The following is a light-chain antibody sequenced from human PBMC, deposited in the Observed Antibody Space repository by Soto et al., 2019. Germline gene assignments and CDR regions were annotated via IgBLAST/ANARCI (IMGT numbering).Light chain of an antibody. CDR2: HAS. CDR1: QSISTW. Sequence: DIQMTQSPSTLSASVGDRVTITCRASQSISTWLARYQQKPGKAPTLLIYHASSLASGVPSRFSGSGSGTEFTLTISSLQHDDFATYHCQQYSSYPRTFGQGTKVEIK. CDR3: QQYSSYPRT. V-gene: IGKV1-5*01. J-gene: IGKJ1*01.